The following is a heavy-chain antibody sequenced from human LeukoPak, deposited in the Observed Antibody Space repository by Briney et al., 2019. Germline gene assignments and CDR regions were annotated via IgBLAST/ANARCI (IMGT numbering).Heavy chain of an antibody. J-gene: IGHJ4*02. Sequence: GGSLRLSCAASGFTFSSYWMSWVRQAPGKGLEWVANIKQDGSEKYYVDSVKGRFTISIDNAKNSLYLQMNSLRAEDTAVYYCARDGVDWCSDYWGQGTLVTVSS. CDR2: IKQDGSEK. CDR1: GFTFSSYW. CDR3: ARDGVDWCSDY. D-gene: IGHD4/OR15-4a*01. V-gene: IGHV3-7*01.